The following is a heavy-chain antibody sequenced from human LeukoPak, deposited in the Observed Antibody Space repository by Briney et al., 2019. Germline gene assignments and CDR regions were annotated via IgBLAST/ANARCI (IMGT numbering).Heavy chain of an antibody. CDR2: ISTYNGNT. CDR3: ARGGVSSSWHRTPDY. Sequence: GASVKVSCKASGYTFTTYGISWVRQAPGQGLEWMGWISTYNGNTNYAQNLQGRVTMTTDTSTSTAYMELRSLRSDDTAVYYCARGGVSSSWHRTPDYWGQGTLVTVSS. D-gene: IGHD6-13*01. CDR1: GYTFTTYG. V-gene: IGHV1-18*01. J-gene: IGHJ4*02.